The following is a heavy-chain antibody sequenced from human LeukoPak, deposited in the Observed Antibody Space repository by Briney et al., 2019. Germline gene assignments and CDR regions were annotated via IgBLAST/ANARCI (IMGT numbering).Heavy chain of an antibody. V-gene: IGHV3-74*01. CDR3: ARGYRGYFYH. J-gene: IGHJ4*02. CDR1: GFTFSSYG. CDR2: IDGDGSST. D-gene: IGHD2-15*01. Sequence: GGSLRLSCAASGFTFSSYGMQWVRQAPGKGLVWVSYIDGDGSSTYYADSVKGRFTISRDNSKNTLYLQMNSLRAEDMAVYYCARGYRGYFYHWGQGNLVTVSS.